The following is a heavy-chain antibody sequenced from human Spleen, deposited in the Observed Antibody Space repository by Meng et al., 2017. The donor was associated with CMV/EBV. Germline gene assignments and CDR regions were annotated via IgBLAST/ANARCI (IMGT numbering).Heavy chain of an antibody. V-gene: IGHV3-7*01. D-gene: IGHD2-2*01. Sequence: GESLKISCAASGFTFSSYWMSWVRQAPGKGLEWVANIKQDGSEKYYVDSVKGRFTISRDNAKNSLYLQMNNLRAEDTAVYYCARGANCSSTRCYGAEYFQHWGQGTLVTVSS. J-gene: IGHJ1*01. CDR2: IKQDGSEK. CDR1: GFTFSSYW. CDR3: ARGANCSSTRCYGAEYFQH.